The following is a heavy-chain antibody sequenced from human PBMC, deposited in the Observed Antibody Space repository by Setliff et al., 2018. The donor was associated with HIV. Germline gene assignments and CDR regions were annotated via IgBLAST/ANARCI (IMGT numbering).Heavy chain of an antibody. CDR1: GFSLSPRGMS. J-gene: IGHJ4*02. CDR3: ARGSESLTYFDN. V-gene: IGHV2-70*11. CDR2: IDWDDAK. Sequence: GSGPTLVNPTQPLTLTCTFSGFSLSPRGMSVSWIRQPPGKALEWLARIDWDDAKYYSTSLKTRLTISKDTSKNQVVLTMTNMDPEDTATYYCARGSESLTYFDNLGPGTLVTVSS. D-gene: IGHD3-10*01.